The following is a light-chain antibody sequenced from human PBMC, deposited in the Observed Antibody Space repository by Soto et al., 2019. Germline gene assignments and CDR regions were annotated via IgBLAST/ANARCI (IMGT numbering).Light chain of an antibody. CDR2: DVS. Sequence: DIQMTQSPSTLSASVGDRVTITCRASQSISSWLAWYQQKPWQAPKILIYDVSSLESGVPSRFSGNGSGTEFTLTISSLQPDDFATYYCQQYNSYPLTFGGGTKVVIK. CDR1: QSISSW. V-gene: IGKV1-5*01. CDR3: QQYNSYPLT. J-gene: IGKJ4*01.